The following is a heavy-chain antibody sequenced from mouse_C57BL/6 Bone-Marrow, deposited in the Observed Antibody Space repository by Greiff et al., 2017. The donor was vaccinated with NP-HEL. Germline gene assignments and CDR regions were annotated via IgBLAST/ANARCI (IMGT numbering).Heavy chain of an antibody. CDR2: ISSGSSTI. D-gene: IGHD5-1*01. CDR3: ARTYLFAY. V-gene: IGHV5-17*01. Sequence: EVKVEESGGGLVKPGGSLKLSCAASGFTFSDYGMHWVRQAPEKGLEWVAYISSGSSTIYYADTVKGRFTISRDNAKNTLFLQMTSLRSEDTAMYYCARTYLFAYWGQGTLVTVSA. J-gene: IGHJ3*01. CDR1: GFTFSDYG.